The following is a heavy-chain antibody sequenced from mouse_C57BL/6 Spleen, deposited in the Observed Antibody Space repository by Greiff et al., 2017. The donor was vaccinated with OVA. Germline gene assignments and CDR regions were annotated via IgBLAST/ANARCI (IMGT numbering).Heavy chain of an antibody. V-gene: IGHV1-52*01. CDR1: GYTFTSYW. J-gene: IGHJ4*01. CDR3: ASAYPGDYAMDY. D-gene: IGHD2-10*01. CDR2: IDPSDSET. Sequence: QVQLQQPGAELVRPGSSVKLSCKASGYTFTSYWMHWVKQRPIQGLEWIGNIDPSDSETHYNQKFKDKATLTVDKSSSTAYMQLSSLTSEDSAVYDCASAYPGDYAMDYWGQGTSVTVSS.